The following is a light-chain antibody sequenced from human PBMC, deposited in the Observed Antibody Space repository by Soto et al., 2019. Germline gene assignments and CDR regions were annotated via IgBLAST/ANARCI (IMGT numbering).Light chain of an antibody. CDR1: QDISNY. Sequence: DIQMTQSPSSLSASVGDRVTITCQASQDISNYLNGFQQKPGKAPKLRTYDASNLEPGVPSRFSGSGSGTDFTSTISSLQAEDIATYYYQQYDNLPPWTFGQGTKVEIK. CDR2: DAS. V-gene: IGKV1-33*01. J-gene: IGKJ1*01. CDR3: QQYDNLPPWT.